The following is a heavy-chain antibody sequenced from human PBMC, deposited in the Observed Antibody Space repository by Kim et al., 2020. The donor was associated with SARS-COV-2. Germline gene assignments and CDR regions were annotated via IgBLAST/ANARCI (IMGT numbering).Heavy chain of an antibody. CDR3: AKEIGGAEVTTTT. Sequence: YADSVKGRFTISRDNSKNTLYLQMNSLRAEDTAVYYCAKEIGGAEVTTTTWGQGTLVTVSS. V-gene: IGHV3-23*01. D-gene: IGHD4-17*01. J-gene: IGHJ5*02.